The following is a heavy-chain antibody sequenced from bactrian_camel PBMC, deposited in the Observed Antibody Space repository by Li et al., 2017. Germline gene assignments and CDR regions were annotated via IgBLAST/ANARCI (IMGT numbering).Heavy chain of an antibody. CDR3: AADVESLYGCPSDAAGDYGS. CDR1: ASNDYC. D-gene: IGHD6*01. V-gene: IGHV3S6*01. Sequence: QLVESGGGSVQAGGSLTLSCVVSASNDYCLGWVRQAPGKELEWLAGIFADGSNTYIADSVMGRFTISKDNAQNTLYLQMNGLKVEDTGMYYCAADVESLYGCPSDAAGDYGSWGQGTQVTVS. J-gene: IGHJ6*01. CDR2: IFADGSNT.